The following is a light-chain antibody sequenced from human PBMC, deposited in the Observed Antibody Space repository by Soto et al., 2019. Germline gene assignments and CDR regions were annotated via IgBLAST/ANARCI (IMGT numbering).Light chain of an antibody. CDR1: QSVSSN. CDR3: QHYNIWPPWT. CDR2: GAS. V-gene: IGKV3-15*01. J-gene: IGKJ1*01. Sequence: EIVMTQSPATLSVSPGERATLSCRASQSVSSNLAWYQQKPGQAPRLLIYGASTRATGIPARFSGSGSGTEFNLTNSSLQSEDLAVYYCQHYNIWPPWTLGKGTKVAIK.